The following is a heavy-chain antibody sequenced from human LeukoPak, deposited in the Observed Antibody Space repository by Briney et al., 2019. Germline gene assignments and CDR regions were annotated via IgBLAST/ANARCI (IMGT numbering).Heavy chain of an antibody. CDR3: ASGTTVTNFAY. D-gene: IGHD4-17*01. J-gene: IGHJ4*02. CDR2: IYTSGST. V-gene: IGHV4-4*07. Sequence: KSSETLSLTCTVSGGSISSYYWSWIRQPAGKGLEWIGRIYTSGSTNYSPSLKSRVTMSVDTSKNQFSLKVSSVTAADTAVYYCASGTTVTNFAYWGQGTLVTVSS. CDR1: GGSISSYY.